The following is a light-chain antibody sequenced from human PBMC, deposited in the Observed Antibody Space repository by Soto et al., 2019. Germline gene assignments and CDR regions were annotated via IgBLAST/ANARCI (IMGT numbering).Light chain of an antibody. J-gene: IGKJ1*01. CDR3: QQYVKYPVT. Sequence: DIQMTQAPSTLSAYVGDRVTITCRANQSIYTWLAWYQHKPGKAPKFLIYMASSLENGVPSRFSGSGSGTEFTLTISSLQPDDFATYVCQQYVKYPVTFGQGTKVEIK. V-gene: IGKV1-5*03. CDR1: QSIYTW. CDR2: MAS.